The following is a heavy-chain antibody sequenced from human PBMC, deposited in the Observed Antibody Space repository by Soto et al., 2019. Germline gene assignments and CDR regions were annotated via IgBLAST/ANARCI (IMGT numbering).Heavy chain of an antibody. CDR2: IWYDGSNK. CDR1: GFTFSSYG. V-gene: IGHV3-33*01. J-gene: IGHJ3*02. CDR3: AREGYYYDSSGFRTYDAFDI. D-gene: IGHD3-22*01. Sequence: VGSLRLSCAASGFTFSSYGMHWVRQAPGKGLEWVAVIWYDGSNKYYADSVKGRFTISRDNSKNMLYLQMNSLRAEDTAVYYCAREGYYYDSSGFRTYDAFDIWGQGTMVTVSS.